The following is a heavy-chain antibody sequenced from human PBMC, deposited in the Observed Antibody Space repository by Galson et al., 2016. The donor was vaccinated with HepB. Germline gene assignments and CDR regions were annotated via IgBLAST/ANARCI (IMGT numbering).Heavy chain of an antibody. CDR2: IGWTPGRI. J-gene: IGHJ4*02. D-gene: IGHD2-21*01. CDR1: GFTFSNYP. Sequence: SLRLSCAASGFTFSNYPMDWVRQAPGKGLEWVSYIGWTPGRIYCADSVKGRFTISRDNARNSLYLQMNSLRDEDTAVYYCVRDGLIQGNLDFWGQGTLAIVSS. CDR3: VRDGLIQGNLDF. V-gene: IGHV3-48*02.